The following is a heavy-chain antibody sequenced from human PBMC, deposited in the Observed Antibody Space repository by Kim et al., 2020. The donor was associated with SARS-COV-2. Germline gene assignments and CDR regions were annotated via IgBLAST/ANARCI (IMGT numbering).Heavy chain of an antibody. CDR3: ARRSPVEMATIGAFDY. J-gene: IGHJ4*02. D-gene: IGHD5-12*01. Sequence: GESLKISCKGSGYSFTSYWIGWVRQMPGKGLEWMGIIYPGDSDTRYSPSFQGQVTISADKSISTAYLQWSSLKASDTAMYYCARRSPVEMATIGAFDYWGQGTLVTVSS. CDR2: IYPGDSDT. V-gene: IGHV5-51*01. CDR1: GYSFTSYW.